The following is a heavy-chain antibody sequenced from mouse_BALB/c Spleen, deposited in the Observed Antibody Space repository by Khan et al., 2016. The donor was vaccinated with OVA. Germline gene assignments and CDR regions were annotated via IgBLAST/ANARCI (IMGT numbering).Heavy chain of an antibody. Sequence: EVELVESGGGLVKPGGSLKLSCAASGFTFSSYAMSWVRQTPEKRLEWVATINSDGTYTYYPDSVKGRFTISRDKAKNTLYLQMSSLRSEDTAMYYCARHNFGPFAYWGQGTLVTVSA. J-gene: IGHJ3*01. CDR1: GFTFSSYA. V-gene: IGHV5-9-3*01. D-gene: IGHD1-3*01. CDR3: ARHNFGPFAY. CDR2: INSDGTYT.